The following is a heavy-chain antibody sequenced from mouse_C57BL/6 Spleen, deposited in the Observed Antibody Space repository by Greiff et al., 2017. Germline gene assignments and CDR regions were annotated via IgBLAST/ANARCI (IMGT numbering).Heavy chain of an antibody. CDR2: INPNNGGT. CDR3: ARLLLGSSSHFDY. Sequence: VQLQQSGPELVKPGASVKIPCKASGYTFTDYNMDWVKQSHGKSLEWIGDINPNNGGTIYNQKFKGKATLTVDKSSSTAYMELRSLTSEDTAVYYCARLLLGSSSHFDYWGQGTTLTVSS. V-gene: IGHV1-18*01. CDR1: GYTFTDYN. J-gene: IGHJ2*01. D-gene: IGHD1-1*01.